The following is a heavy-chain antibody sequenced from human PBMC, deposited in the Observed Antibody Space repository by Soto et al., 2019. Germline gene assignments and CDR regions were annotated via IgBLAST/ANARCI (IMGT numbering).Heavy chain of an antibody. Sequence: SETLSLTCAVYGGSFSGYYWSWIRQPPGKGLEWIGEINHSGSTNYNPSLKSRVTISVDTSKNQFSLKLSSVTAADTAVYYCARLVILTGYYFDYWGQGTLVTVSS. CDR3: ARLVILTGYYFDY. CDR2: INHSGST. J-gene: IGHJ4*02. CDR1: GGSFSGYY. V-gene: IGHV4-34*01. D-gene: IGHD3-9*01.